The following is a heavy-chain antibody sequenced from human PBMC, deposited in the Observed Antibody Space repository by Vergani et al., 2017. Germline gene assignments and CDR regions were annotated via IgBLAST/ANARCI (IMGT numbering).Heavy chain of an antibody. CDR2: IYYSGST. J-gene: IGHJ1*01. D-gene: IGHD6-13*01. CDR3: ARSSSWYGEYFQH. Sequence: QLQLQESGSGLVKPSQTLSLTCAVSGGSISSGGYSWSWIRQPPGKGLEWIGYIYYSGSTNYNPSLKSRVTISVDTSKNQFSLKLSSVTAADTAVYYCARSSSWYGEYFQHWGQGTLVTVSS. V-gene: IGHV4-30-4*07. CDR1: GGSISSGGYS.